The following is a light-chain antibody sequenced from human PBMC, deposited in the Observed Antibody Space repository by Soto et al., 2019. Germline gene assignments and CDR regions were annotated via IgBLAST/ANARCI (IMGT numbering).Light chain of an antibody. Sequence: QSVLTQPSSVCGSPGQSNTISCSGTNTDVGGYNYVSWYQQYPGKAPKLIIYEVSNRPSGVSNRFSGSKSGNTASLTISGLQAEDEGDYYCSSYSDNSTYVFATGTKVTVL. CDR2: EVS. J-gene: IGLJ1*01. CDR3: SSYSDNSTYV. V-gene: IGLV2-14*03. CDR1: NTDVGGYNY.